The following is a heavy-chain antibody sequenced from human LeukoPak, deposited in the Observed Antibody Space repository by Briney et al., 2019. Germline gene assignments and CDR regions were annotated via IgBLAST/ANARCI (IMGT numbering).Heavy chain of an antibody. CDR3: ARVGDGGNNGFDY. CDR2: INPSGGST. D-gene: IGHD4-23*01. Sequence: ASVTVSCKASGGTFSSYAISWVRQAPGQGLEWMGIINPSGGSTSYAQKFQGRVTMTRDTSTGTVYMELSSLRSEDTAVYYCARVGDGGNNGFDYWGQGTLVTVSS. V-gene: IGHV1-46*01. J-gene: IGHJ4*02. CDR1: GGTFSSYA.